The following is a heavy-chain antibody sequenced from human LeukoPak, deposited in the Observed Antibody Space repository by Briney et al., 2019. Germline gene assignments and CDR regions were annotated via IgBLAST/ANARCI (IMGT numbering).Heavy chain of an antibody. V-gene: IGHV3-30*04. D-gene: IGHD1-26*01. Sequence: QSGGSLRLSCAASGFTFSSYAMSWVRQAPGKGLEWVAVISYDGSNKYYADSVKGRFIISRDNSKNTLYLQMNSLTREDTAVYYCARDRGLSGSQTYFDYWGQGTLVTVSS. CDR2: ISYDGSNK. CDR1: GFTFSSYA. CDR3: ARDRGLSGSQTYFDY. J-gene: IGHJ4*02.